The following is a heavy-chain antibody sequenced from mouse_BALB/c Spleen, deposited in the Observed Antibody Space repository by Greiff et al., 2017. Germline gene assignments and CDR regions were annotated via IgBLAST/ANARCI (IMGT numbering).Heavy chain of an antibody. CDR2: ISSGGGST. J-gene: IGHJ4*01. Sequence: EVQVVESGGGLVKPGGSLKLSCAASGFAFSSYDMSWVRQTPEKRLEWVAYISSGGGSTYYPDTVKGRFTISRDNAKNTLYLQMSSLKSEDTAMYYCARLLYAMDYWGQGTSVTVSS. CDR1: GFAFSSYD. V-gene: IGHV5-12-1*01. CDR3: ARLLYAMDY.